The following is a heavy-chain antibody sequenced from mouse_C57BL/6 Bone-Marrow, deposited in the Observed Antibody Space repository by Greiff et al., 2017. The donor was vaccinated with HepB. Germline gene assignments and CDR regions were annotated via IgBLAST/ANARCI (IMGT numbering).Heavy chain of an antibody. J-gene: IGHJ1*03. Sequence: VQLQQSGPELVKPGASVKISCKASGYSFTDYNLNWVKQSNGKSLEWIGVINPNYGTTSYNQKFKGKATLTVDQSSSTAYMQLNSLTSEDSAVYYCAPFYYDGSSPYWYFDVWGTGTTVTVSS. CDR2: INPNYGTT. CDR1: GYSFTDYN. CDR3: APFYYDGSSPYWYFDV. D-gene: IGHD1-1*01. V-gene: IGHV1-39*01.